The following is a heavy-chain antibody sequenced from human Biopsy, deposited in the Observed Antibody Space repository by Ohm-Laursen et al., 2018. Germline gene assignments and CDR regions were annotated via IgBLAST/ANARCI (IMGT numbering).Heavy chain of an antibody. CDR1: GYSLTELS. J-gene: IGHJ4*02. Sequence: SVKVSCKVSGYSLTELSMHWMRQAPGQGLEWLGYINCKTGATNYAQKFQGTVTMTRDTSISTAYLALGSLRSADTAIYYCARDPLNGHKHFDYWGQGSLVTVSS. D-gene: IGHD2-8*01. CDR3: ARDPLNGHKHFDY. CDR2: INCKTGAT. V-gene: IGHV1-2*02.